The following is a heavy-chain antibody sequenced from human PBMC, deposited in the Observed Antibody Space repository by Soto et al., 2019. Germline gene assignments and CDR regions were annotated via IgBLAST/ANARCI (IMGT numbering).Heavy chain of an antibody. CDR2: IWYDGSNK. Sequence: PGGSLRLSCAASGFTFSSYGMHWVRQAPGKGLEWVAVIWYDGSNKYYADSVKGRFTISRDNSKNTLYLQMNSLRAEDTAVYYCARGPTGDGIYYFDYWGQGTLVTVSS. V-gene: IGHV3-33*01. J-gene: IGHJ4*02. D-gene: IGHD7-27*01. CDR1: GFTFSSYG. CDR3: ARGPTGDGIYYFDY.